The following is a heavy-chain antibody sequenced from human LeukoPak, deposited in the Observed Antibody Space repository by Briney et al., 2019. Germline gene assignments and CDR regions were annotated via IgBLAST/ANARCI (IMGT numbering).Heavy chain of an antibody. CDR3: ARGVMTAVTTGYSHHMDV. D-gene: IGHD4-17*01. CDR2: IYPGDSET. CDR1: GYSFISYW. Sequence: RGESLKISCLGSGYSFISYWIGWVRQMPGKGLEWMGIIYPGDSETRYSPSFQGQVTISADKSTSSAYLHWSSLKASDTAMYYCARGVMTAVTTGYSHHMDVWGKGTTVTVSS. J-gene: IGHJ6*03. V-gene: IGHV5-51*01.